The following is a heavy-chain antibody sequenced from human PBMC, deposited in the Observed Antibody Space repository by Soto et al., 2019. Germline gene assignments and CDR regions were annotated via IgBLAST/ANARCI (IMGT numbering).Heavy chain of an antibody. V-gene: IGHV4-39*02. CDR1: GGSISYNSYD. CDR3: ARLVVVAPVANV. J-gene: IGHJ4*02. CDR2: IFYTGTT. D-gene: IGHD2-2*01. Sequence: SETQSLTCSVSGGSISYNSYDWGWIRQPPGKGLGWIGGIFYTGTTYYSPSLKDQVTMSMDTSKNSFSVNLTSVTAADTAVYFCARLVVVAPVANVWGQGTLVTVS.